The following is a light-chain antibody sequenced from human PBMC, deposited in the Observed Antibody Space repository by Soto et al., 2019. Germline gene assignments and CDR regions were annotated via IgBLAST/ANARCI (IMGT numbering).Light chain of an antibody. J-gene: IGKJ1*01. Sequence: EIVLTQSPATLSLSPGERATLSCRSRQSIGLAIAWYQHKPGQAPRLLIFDASQRATGIPARLRGSGSGTDFTLYISSLEPEDFAVYYCQQSNDRPPWTFGQGTKVESK. CDR3: QQSNDRPPWT. CDR2: DAS. V-gene: IGKV3-11*01. CDR1: QSIGLA.